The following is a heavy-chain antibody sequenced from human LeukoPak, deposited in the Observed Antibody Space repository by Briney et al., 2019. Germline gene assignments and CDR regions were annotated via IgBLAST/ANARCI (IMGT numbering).Heavy chain of an antibody. CDR1: GFTFSNAW. CDR3: ARIGAIAVAGFDY. D-gene: IGHD6-19*01. J-gene: IGHJ4*02. CDR2: IKSKTDGGTT. Sequence: PGGSLRLSCAASGFTFSNAWMSWVRQAPGKGLEWVGRIKSKTDGGTTDYAAPVKGRFTISRDDSKNTLYLQMNSLKTEDTAVYYCARIGAIAVAGFDYWGQGTLVTVSS. V-gene: IGHV3-15*01.